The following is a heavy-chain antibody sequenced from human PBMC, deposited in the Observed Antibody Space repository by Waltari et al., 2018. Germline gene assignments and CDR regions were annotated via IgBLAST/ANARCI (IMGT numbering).Heavy chain of an antibody. V-gene: IGHV4-34*01. D-gene: IGHD3-3*01. Sequence: QVQLQQWGAGLLKPSETLSLTCAVYGGSFSGYYWSWIRQPPGKGLEWIGEINHSGSTNYNPSLKSRVTISVDTSKNQFSLKLSSVTAADTAVYYCARGVWPKWLLWLTSDYMDVWGKGTTVTVSS. CDR1: GGSFSGYY. CDR3: ARGVWPKWLLWLTSDYMDV. CDR2: INHSGST. J-gene: IGHJ6*03.